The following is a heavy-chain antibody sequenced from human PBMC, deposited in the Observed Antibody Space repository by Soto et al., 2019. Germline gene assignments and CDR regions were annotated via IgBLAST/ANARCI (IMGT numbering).Heavy chain of an antibody. Sequence: SETLSLTCIVSVESISSGSYYWGWIRQPRWKGLEWIGSTYYSGRTYYNPSFKSRVTISIDTSKNQFSLKLSSVTATDTAVYYCTRRFLPGGYSSSWPHIYWGQGTLVTVSS. J-gene: IGHJ4*02. CDR1: VESISSGSYY. V-gene: IGHV4-39*01. D-gene: IGHD6-13*01. CDR2: TYYSGRT. CDR3: TRRFLPGGYSSSWPHIY.